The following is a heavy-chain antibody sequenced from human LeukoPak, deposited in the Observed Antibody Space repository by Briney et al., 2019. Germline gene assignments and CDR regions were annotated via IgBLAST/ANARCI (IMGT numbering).Heavy chain of an antibody. CDR3: ARRHDYSNYPDY. Sequence: GGSLRLSCAASGFTFSDYWMSWVRQAPGKGLEWVASVKQDGTEKYYVDSVKGRSTISRDNAKNSLYVQMNRLRGEDTAVYYCARRHDYSNYPDYWGQGTLVTVSS. CDR2: VKQDGTEK. D-gene: IGHD4-11*01. V-gene: IGHV3-7*01. CDR1: GFTFSDYW. J-gene: IGHJ4*02.